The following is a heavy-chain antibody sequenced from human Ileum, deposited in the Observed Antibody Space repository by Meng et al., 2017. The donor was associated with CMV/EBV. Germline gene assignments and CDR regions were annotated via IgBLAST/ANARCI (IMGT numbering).Heavy chain of an antibody. J-gene: IGHJ4*02. CDR3: ARGPGASTREGFAY. CDR1: GGSINNYY. V-gene: IGHV4-4*07. D-gene: IGHD1-26*01. CDR2: FYRGDTY. Sequence: QFQLRGAGPGLVKPSETLPFTCTASGGSINNYYWSWIRRSAGRGLGWIGRFYRGDTYNNHPSLDSQVTMSLDTSKNQFSLNLRSVTAADTATYSCARGPGASTREGFAYWGLGTLVTVSS.